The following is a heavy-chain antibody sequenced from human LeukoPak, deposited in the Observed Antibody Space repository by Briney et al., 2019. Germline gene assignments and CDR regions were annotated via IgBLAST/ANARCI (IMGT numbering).Heavy chain of an antibody. CDR1: GFALSNYA. Sequence: PGRSLRLSCAASGFALSNYAMHWARQAPGKGLEWVAVISYDGSNKYYADSVKGRFTISRDKSKNTLYLQMNSLGAEDTAVYYCARGAYYYDSSGYYSPFDYWGQGTLVTVSS. J-gene: IGHJ4*02. D-gene: IGHD3-22*01. CDR3: ARGAYYYDSSGYYSPFDY. CDR2: ISYDGSNK. V-gene: IGHV3-30*04.